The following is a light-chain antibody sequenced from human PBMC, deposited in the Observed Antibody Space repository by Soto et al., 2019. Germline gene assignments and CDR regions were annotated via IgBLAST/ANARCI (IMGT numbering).Light chain of an antibody. J-gene: IGKJ4*01. CDR2: DAS. Sequence: DIQMTQSPSSLSASVGDRVTITCQASQDIRNYLNWYQQKPGKAPNLLIYDASNLRAGVPSRFNGSGIWTGFTFTISSLQPEDIATYYCQPHYPPPPLPFRGGTKVEIK. V-gene: IGKV1-33*01. CDR3: QPHYPPPPLP. CDR1: QDIRNY.